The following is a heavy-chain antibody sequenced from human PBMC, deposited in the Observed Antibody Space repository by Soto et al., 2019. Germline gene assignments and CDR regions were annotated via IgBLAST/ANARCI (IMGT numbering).Heavy chain of an antibody. J-gene: IGHJ6*02. Sequence: PGESLKISCKGSGYSFTNYWITWVRQMPGKGLEWMGRIDPSDSYTNYSPSFQGHVTIPADKSISTAYLQWSSLKASDTAMYYCARHSSGSWSPFNYYGMDVWGQGATVTVSS. CDR2: IDPSDSYT. V-gene: IGHV5-10-1*01. CDR1: GYSFTNYW. CDR3: ARHSSGSWSPFNYYGMDV. D-gene: IGHD3-10*01.